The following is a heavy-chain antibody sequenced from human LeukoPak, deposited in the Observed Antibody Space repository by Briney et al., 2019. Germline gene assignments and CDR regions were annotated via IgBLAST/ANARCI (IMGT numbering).Heavy chain of an antibody. J-gene: IGHJ4*02. V-gene: IGHV3-7*03. CDR1: GFNFGPYW. Sequence: GGSLRLSCAASGFNFGPYWMSWVRQAPGKGPEWVANIKGDGSEKFYANSVKGRFTISRDNAKNSLYLQMNSLRAEDTALYYCAKDIIVDSSSWYGGFDYWGQGTLVTVSS. D-gene: IGHD6-13*01. CDR2: IKGDGSEK. CDR3: AKDIIVDSSSWYGGFDY.